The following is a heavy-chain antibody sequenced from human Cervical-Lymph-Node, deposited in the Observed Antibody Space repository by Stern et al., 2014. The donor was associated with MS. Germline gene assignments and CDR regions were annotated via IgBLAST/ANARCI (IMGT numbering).Heavy chain of an antibody. J-gene: IGHJ6*02. CDR1: GYTFTDYY. D-gene: IGHD4-17*01. CDR2: INHGHGVT. Sequence: QMQLVQSGAEVKKPGASVKVSCKASGYTFTDYYLHWVRQAPGQGIEWMGWINHGHGVTNSSQKFQGRVTMTRDTAISTAYMELSRLTSDDTAVYYCARTKTVTTYYGMDVWGQGTTVTVSS. CDR3: ARTKTVTTYYGMDV. V-gene: IGHV1-2*02.